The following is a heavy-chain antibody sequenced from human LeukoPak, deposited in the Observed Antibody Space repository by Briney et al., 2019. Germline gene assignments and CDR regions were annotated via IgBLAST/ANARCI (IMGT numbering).Heavy chain of an antibody. CDR2: MNGEGTTI. J-gene: IGHJ4*02. D-gene: IGHD1-7*01. Sequence: GGSLRLSCATSGLTFRTTWMHWVRQAPGKGLMWVSRMNGEGTTIDYADSVKDRFTVSRDYAKNTLFLQMNNLRTEDTALYFCATARNFRFEYWGQGSLVIVSA. CDR1: GLTFRTTW. CDR3: ATARNFRFEY. V-gene: IGHV3-74*01.